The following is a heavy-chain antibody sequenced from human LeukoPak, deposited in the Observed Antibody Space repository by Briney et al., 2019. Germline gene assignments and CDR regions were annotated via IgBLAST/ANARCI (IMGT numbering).Heavy chain of an antibody. CDR1: GGSLSSSSYY. D-gene: IGHD3/OR15-3a*01. CDR2: IYYTGNT. V-gene: IGHV4-39*01. CDR3: ARQTGSGLFILP. Sequence: PSETLSLTCTVSGGSLSSSSYYWGWIRQPPGMGLEWIGSIYYTGNTYYNASLKSQVSISIDTSKNQFSLKLTSVTAADTAVYYCARQTGSGLFILPGGQGTLVTVSS. J-gene: IGHJ4*02.